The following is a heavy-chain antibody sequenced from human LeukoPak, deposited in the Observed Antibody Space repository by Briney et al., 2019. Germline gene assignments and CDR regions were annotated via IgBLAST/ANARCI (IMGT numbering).Heavy chain of an antibody. CDR1: GYSFTTYW. CDR2: IDPRDSYT. D-gene: IGHD6-19*01. V-gene: IGHV5-10-1*01. Sequence: GESLKISCKGSGYSFTTYWINWVRQMPGKGLEWMGTIDPRDSYTKYSPSFQGHVTISTDKSISTAYLQWSSLKASDTAMYYCARIAVANSFDYWGQGTLVTVSS. CDR3: ARIAVANSFDY. J-gene: IGHJ4*02.